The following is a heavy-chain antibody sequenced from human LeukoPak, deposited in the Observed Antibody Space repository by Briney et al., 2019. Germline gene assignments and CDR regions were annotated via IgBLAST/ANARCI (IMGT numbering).Heavy chain of an antibody. CDR3: ATGDYGGNSRGAFDI. Sequence: ASVKVSCKASGYTFTREGISWVRQAPGQGLEWMGWINPNSGGTNYAQKFQGRVTMTRDTSISTAYMELSRLRSEDTAVYYCATGDYGGNSRGAFDIWGQGTMVTVSS. CDR1: GYTFTREG. D-gene: IGHD4-23*01. V-gene: IGHV1-2*02. J-gene: IGHJ3*02. CDR2: INPNSGGT.